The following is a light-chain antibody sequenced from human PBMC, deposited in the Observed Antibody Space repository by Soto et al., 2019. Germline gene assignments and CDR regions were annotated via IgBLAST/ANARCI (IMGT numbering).Light chain of an antibody. V-gene: IGKV1-39*01. J-gene: IGKJ1*01. CDR1: QTISIF. CDR2: GAS. CDR3: QRSYGSPPWT. Sequence: DIQMTQSPSSLSASVGDRVTITCRASQTISIFLNWYQQKPGKAPKLLIYGASTLQGGVPSRFSGSGSGTDFTLTISRLQPEDFATYYCQRSYGSPPWTCGQGTKVEIK.